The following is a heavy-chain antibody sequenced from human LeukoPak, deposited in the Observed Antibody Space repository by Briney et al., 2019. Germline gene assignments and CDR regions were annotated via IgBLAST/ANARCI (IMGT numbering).Heavy chain of an antibody. CDR2: INPIRSGT. Sequence: ASVKVSCKASGYTFTGYYMHWVRQAPGQGLEWMGWINPIRSGTNYAQKFQGRVTMTRDTSISTAYMELTRLTSDDAAVYYCARDWSYGSSYGMDVWGQGTTVAVSS. J-gene: IGHJ6*02. V-gene: IGHV1-2*02. CDR3: ARDWSYGSSYGMDV. D-gene: IGHD5-18*01. CDR1: GYTFTGYY.